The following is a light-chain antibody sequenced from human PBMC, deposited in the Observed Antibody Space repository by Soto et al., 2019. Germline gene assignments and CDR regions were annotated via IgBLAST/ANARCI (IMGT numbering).Light chain of an antibody. CDR1: QGIRND. V-gene: IGKV1-17*01. CDR3: QQYNDSFPYT. CDR2: AAS. Sequence: DIQMTQSPSSLSAYVGDSVTITCRASQGIRNDLGWYQQKPGKAPKRLIYAASSLQSGVPSRFSGSGSGTEFTLTVSSLQPDDFATYYCQQYNDSFPYTFGQGTKVDI. J-gene: IGKJ2*01.